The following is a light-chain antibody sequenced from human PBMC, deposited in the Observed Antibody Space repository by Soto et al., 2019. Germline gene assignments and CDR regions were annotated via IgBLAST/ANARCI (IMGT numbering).Light chain of an antibody. CDR2: EAS. CDR3: QQRSNSPTT. Sequence: EIVLTQSPATLSLSPGERATLSCRASQSVSSYLAWYQQRPGQAPRLLIYEASNRATGIPARFSGSGSGTDFPLTISSLEPEDFALYYCQQRSNSPTTFGQGTKV. V-gene: IGKV3-11*01. CDR1: QSVSSY. J-gene: IGKJ1*01.